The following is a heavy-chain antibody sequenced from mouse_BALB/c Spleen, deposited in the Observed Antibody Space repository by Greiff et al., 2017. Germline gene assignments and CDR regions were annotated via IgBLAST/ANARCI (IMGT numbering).Heavy chain of an antibody. D-gene: IGHD1-1*01. V-gene: IGHV1-69*02. CDR1: GYTFTSYW. CDR2: IDPSDSET. CDR3: AREILRYYAMDY. Sequence: VQLQQPGAELVKPGAPVKLSCKASGYTFTSYWMNWVKQRPGRGLEWIGRIDPSDSETHYNQKFKDKATLTVDKSSSTAYIQLSSLTSEDSAVYYCAREILRYYAMDYWGQGTSVTVSS. J-gene: IGHJ4*01.